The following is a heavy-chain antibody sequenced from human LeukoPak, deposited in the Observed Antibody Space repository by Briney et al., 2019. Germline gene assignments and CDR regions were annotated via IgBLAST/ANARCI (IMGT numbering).Heavy chain of an antibody. V-gene: IGHV1-46*01. CDR2: INPSGGST. CDR3: ARGPPKRYDILTGYTNYYYYYGMDV. J-gene: IGHJ6*02. Sequence: ASVKVSCMASVYTFTSYYMHWVRQAPGQGLEWMGIINPSGGSTSYAQRFQGRVTMTRDTSTSTVYMELSSLRSEDTAVYYCARGPPKRYDILTGYTNYYYYYGMDVWGQGTTVTVSS. CDR1: VYTFTSYY. D-gene: IGHD3-9*01.